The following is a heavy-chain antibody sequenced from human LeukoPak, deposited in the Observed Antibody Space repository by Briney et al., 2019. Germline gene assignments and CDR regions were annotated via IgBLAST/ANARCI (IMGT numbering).Heavy chain of an antibody. CDR1: GYSFTMGYY. CDR3: ARHYTSGWYSDY. Sequence: PSETLSLTCAVSGYSFTMGYYWGWIRRPPGKGLEWIGSIHHSGSTFYNPSLKSRVTISVDTSKNQFSLKLSSVTAADTAVYYCARHYTSGWYSDYWGQGTLVTVSS. J-gene: IGHJ4*02. V-gene: IGHV4-38-2*01. CDR2: IHHSGST. D-gene: IGHD6-19*01.